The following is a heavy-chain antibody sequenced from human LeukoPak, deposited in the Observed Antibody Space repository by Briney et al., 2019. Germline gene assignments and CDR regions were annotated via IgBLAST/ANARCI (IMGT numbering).Heavy chain of an antibody. J-gene: IGHJ4*02. CDR1: GYTFTTYW. CDR2: IYPGDSDT. V-gene: IGHV5-51*01. D-gene: IGHD1-26*01. CDR3: ARHQDGRSYGLDY. Sequence: GESLKISCKGSGYTFTTYWIGWVRQMPGKGLEWMGIIYPGDSDTRYSPSFQGQVTISADKSISTAYLQWSSLKASDTATYYCARHQDGRSYGLDYWGQGTLVTVSS.